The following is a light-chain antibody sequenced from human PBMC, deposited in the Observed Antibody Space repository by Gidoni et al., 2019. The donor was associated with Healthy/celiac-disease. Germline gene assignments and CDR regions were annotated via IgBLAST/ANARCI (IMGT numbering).Light chain of an antibody. Sequence: DIQMTQSPSSLSASVGDRVTITCRASQSISSYLNWYKQKLGKAPKLLIYAASSLQSGVQSRFSGSGSGTDFTLTISSLQPEDFATYYCQQSYSTPPYTFXXXTKLEIK. CDR1: QSISSY. CDR3: QQSYSTPPYT. V-gene: IGKV1-39*01. J-gene: IGKJ2*01. CDR2: AAS.